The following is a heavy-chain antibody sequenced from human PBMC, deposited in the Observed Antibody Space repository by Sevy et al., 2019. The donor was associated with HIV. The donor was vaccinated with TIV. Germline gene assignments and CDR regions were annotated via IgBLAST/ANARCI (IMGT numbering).Heavy chain of an antibody. Sequence: SETLSLTCAVYGGSFSGYYWSWIRQPPGKGLEWIGEINHSGSTNYNPSLKSRVTISVDTSKNQFSLKLSSVTAADTAVYYCASTSVGHYYYYGMDVWGQGTTVTVSS. CDR1: GGSFSGYY. V-gene: IGHV4-34*01. J-gene: IGHJ6*02. CDR3: ASTSVGHYYYYGMDV. D-gene: IGHD1-26*01. CDR2: INHSGST.